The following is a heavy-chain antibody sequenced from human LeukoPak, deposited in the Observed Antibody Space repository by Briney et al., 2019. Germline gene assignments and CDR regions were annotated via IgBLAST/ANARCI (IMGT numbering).Heavy chain of an antibody. V-gene: IGHV4-39*07. D-gene: IGHD5-18*01. Sequence: SETLSLTCTVSGGSISSSSYYWGWIRQPPGKGLEWIGSIYYSGSTYYNPSLKSRVTISVDTSKNQFSLKLSSVTAADTAVYYCARGNQRGYSYGYGDWFDPWGQGTLVTVSS. J-gene: IGHJ5*02. CDR3: ARGNQRGYSYGYGDWFDP. CDR1: GGSISSSSYY. CDR2: IYYSGST.